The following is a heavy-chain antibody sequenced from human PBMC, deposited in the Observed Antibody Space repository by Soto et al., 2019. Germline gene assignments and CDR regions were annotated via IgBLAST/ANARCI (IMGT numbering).Heavy chain of an antibody. J-gene: IGHJ6*02. CDR3: ARERYQVISDGMDV. D-gene: IGHD2-2*01. V-gene: IGHV1-2*02. CDR2: INPETGGT. Sequence: ASVKVSCKASGYTFTGYYVHWVREAPGLGLEWMGWINPETGGTSYAQKFQGRVTLSRDTSINTAYLELSRLRFDDAAVYFCARERYQVISDGMDVWGQGTTVTVSS. CDR1: GYTFTGYY.